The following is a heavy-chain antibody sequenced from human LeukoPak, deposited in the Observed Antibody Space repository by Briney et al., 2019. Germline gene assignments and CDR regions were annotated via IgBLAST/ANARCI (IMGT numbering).Heavy chain of an antibody. D-gene: IGHD3-22*01. CDR1: GFTVDSNY. Sequence: QAGGSLRLSCAASGFTVDSNYLSWVRQAPGKGLEWVSTIYTGGNTYYAASVKGRFTISRDFSKNTVFLHMNSLRAEDTAMYYCARGDDSGYYDYFDYWGQGALVTVSS. V-gene: IGHV3-53*01. J-gene: IGHJ4*02. CDR3: ARGDDSGYYDYFDY. CDR2: IYTGGNT.